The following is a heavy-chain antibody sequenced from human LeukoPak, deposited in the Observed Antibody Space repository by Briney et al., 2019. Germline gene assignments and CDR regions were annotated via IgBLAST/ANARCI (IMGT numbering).Heavy chain of an antibody. CDR3: AKETSVNRRRLRFDI. CDR1: LFTLSQYA. CDR2: ISGSGADT. V-gene: IGHV3-23*01. D-gene: IGHD2/OR15-2a*01. Sequence: GGSLRLSFAASLFTLSQYAMNGVGQAPGKGLEWVSAISGSGADTYYADPVKGRFTDSRNNSKNTLFLQMNSLRGEDTAVYFCAKETSVNRRRLRFDIWGQGTLVTVSS. J-gene: IGHJ1*01.